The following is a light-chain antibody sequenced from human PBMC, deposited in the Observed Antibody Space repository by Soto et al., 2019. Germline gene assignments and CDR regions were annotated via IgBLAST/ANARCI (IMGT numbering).Light chain of an antibody. CDR3: SSYTSSNVV. CDR2: EVS. J-gene: IGLJ2*01. CDR1: SSDVGSYNR. Sequence: QSALTQPPSVSGSPGQSGTISCTGTSSDVGSYNRVSWYQQPPGTAPKLMIYEVSKRPSGVPDRFSGSKSGNTASLTISGLQAEDEADYYCSSYTSSNVVFGGGTKLTVL. V-gene: IGLV2-18*02.